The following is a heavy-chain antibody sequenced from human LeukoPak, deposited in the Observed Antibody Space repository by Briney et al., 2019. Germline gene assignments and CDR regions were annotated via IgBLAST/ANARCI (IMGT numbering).Heavy chain of an antibody. Sequence: GASVKVSCKASGYTFTSYAMHWVRQAPGQRLEWMGWINAGNGNTKYSQKFQGRVTITRDTSASTAYMELSSLRSEDTAVYYCARGYSYGYGALDIWGQGTMVTVSS. D-gene: IGHD5-18*01. J-gene: IGHJ3*02. CDR1: GYTFTSYA. V-gene: IGHV1-3*01. CDR3: ARGYSYGYGALDI. CDR2: INAGNGNT.